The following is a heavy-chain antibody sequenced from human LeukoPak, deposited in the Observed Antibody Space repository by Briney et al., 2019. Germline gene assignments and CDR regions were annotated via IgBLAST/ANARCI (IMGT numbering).Heavy chain of an antibody. D-gene: IGHD3-10*01. CDR3: ARAIPGPVLLWFGELAKGGLYFDY. V-gene: IGHV4-39*07. CDR2: ISNSGST. J-gene: IGHJ4*02. CDR1: GDSVSSNSYY. Sequence: SSETLSLTCTVSGDSVSSNSYYWGWIRQPPGKGLEWIGSISNSGSTYFSPSLKSRVTISVDTSKNQFSLKLSSVTAADTAVYFCARAIPGPVLLWFGELAKGGLYFDYWGQGTLVTVSS.